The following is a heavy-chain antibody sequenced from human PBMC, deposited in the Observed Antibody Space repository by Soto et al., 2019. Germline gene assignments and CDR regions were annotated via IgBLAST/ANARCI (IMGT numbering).Heavy chain of an antibody. V-gene: IGHV4-39*01. CDR3: ARMSGYNEAYYYYGMDV. J-gene: IGHJ6*02. Sequence: SETLSLTCTVSGGSISSSSYYWGWIRQPPGKGLEWIGSIYYSGSTYYNPSLKSRVTISVDTSKNQFSLKLSSVTAADTAVYYCARMSGYNEAYYYYGMDVWGQGTTVTISS. CDR1: GGSISSSSYY. CDR2: IYYSGST. D-gene: IGHD5-12*01.